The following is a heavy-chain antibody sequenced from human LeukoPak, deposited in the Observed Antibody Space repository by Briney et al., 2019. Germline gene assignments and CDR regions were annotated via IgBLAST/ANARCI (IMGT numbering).Heavy chain of an antibody. CDR2: INHSGST. V-gene: IGHV4-34*01. Sequence: SETLSLTCAVYGGSFSGYYWSWIRQPPGKGLEWIGEINHSGSTNYNPSLKSRVTISVDTSKNQFSLKLSSVTAADTAVYHCARVHYDFWSGYLLNTYYFDYWGQGTLVTVSS. CDR1: GGSFSGYY. D-gene: IGHD3-3*01. J-gene: IGHJ4*02. CDR3: ARVHYDFWSGYLLNTYYFDY.